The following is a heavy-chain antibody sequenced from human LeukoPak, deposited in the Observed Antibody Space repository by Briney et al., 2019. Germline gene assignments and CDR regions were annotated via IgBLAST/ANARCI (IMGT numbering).Heavy chain of an antibody. CDR3: AKDSSGYPLDY. J-gene: IGHJ4*02. CDR2: IRYDGSSK. D-gene: IGHD3-22*01. V-gene: IGHV3-30*02. CDR1: GFTFSSYW. Sequence: TGGSLRLSCAASGFTFSSYWMSWVRQAPGKGLEWVAFIRYDGSSKYYGDSVKGRFSISRDNSKNTLYLQMNSLRAEDTAVYYCAKDSSGYPLDYWGQGTLVTVSS.